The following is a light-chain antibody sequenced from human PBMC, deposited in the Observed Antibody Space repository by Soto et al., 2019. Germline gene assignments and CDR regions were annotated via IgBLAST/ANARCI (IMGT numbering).Light chain of an antibody. Sequence: ETVMTQSPATLSVSPGDRATLSCRASQSVGSNLAWYQQKYGQAPRLLIYGASSRATGIPARFSGSGSGTEFALTISSVQSEDFAVYYCQQYNNWPPITFGQGTRLDLK. CDR2: GAS. CDR3: QQYNNWPPIT. J-gene: IGKJ5*01. CDR1: QSVGSN. V-gene: IGKV3D-15*01.